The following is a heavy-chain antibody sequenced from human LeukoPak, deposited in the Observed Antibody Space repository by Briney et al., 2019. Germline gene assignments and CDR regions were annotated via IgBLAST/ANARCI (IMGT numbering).Heavy chain of an antibody. CDR1: GVSFSRFW. Sequence: GGSLRLSCVASGVSFSRFWMSWVRQAPGKGREWVANIKPDGSEKHYARSMRGRFTISRDNSKNTLYPQMNSLRAEDTAVYYCAKDLPSTGWWEPFDYWGQGTLVTVSS. D-gene: IGHD6-19*01. CDR3: AKDLPSTGWWEPFDY. J-gene: IGHJ4*02. CDR2: IKPDGSEK. V-gene: IGHV3-7*03.